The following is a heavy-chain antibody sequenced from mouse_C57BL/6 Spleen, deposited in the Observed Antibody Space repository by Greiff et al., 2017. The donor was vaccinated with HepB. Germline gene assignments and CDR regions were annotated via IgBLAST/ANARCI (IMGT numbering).Heavy chain of an antibody. CDR1: GFNIKDDY. J-gene: IGHJ3*01. V-gene: IGHV14-4*01. CDR3: AYSSGYVGFAY. Sequence: VQLQQSGAELVRPGASVKLSCTASGFNIKDDYMHWVKQRPEQGLEWIGWIDPENGDTEYASKFQGKATITADTSSNTAYLQLSSLTSEDTAVYYCAYSSGYVGFAYWGQGTLVTVSA. CDR2: IDPENGDT. D-gene: IGHD3-2*02.